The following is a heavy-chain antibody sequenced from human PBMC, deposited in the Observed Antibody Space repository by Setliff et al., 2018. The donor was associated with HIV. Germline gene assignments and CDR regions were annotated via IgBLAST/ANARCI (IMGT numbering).Heavy chain of an antibody. J-gene: IGHJ4*02. V-gene: IGHV4-59*08. Sequence: PSETLSLTCTVSGDSISNYYWSWIRQPPGRGLEWIGYIYNSASTNYNPSLKSRVTISVDTSKKQCFLKLNSVTAADTAVYYCARHVRYSGSGSYSFDYWGQGTLVTVSS. CDR3: ARHVRYSGSGSYSFDY. D-gene: IGHD3-10*01. CDR1: GDSISNYY. CDR2: IYNSAST.